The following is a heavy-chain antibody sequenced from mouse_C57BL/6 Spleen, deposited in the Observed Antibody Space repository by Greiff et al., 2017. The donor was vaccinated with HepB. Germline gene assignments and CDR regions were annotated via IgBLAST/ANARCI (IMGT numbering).Heavy chain of an antibody. CDR3: AFSLAQAAWFAY. CDR2: IDPEDGET. D-gene: IGHD3-2*02. V-gene: IGHV14-2*01. Sequence: VQLKESGAELVKPGASVKLSCTASGFNIKDYYMHWVKQRTEQGLEWIGRIDPEDGETKYAPKFQGKATITADTSSNTAYLQLSSLTSEDTAVYYCAFSLAQAAWFAYWGQGTLVTVSA. J-gene: IGHJ3*01. CDR1: GFNIKDYY.